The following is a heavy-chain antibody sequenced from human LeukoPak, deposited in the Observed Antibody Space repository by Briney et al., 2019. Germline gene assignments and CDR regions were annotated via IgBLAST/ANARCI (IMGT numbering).Heavy chain of an antibody. CDR3: ARDGGYYYGSGSD. Sequence: SETLSLTCTVSGFSISSDYYWSWIRQPPGKGLEWIGYIYHSGSTYYNPSLKSRVTISVDTSKNQFSLKLSSVTAADTAVYYCARDGGYYYGSGSDWGQGTLVTVSS. CDR2: IYHSGST. V-gene: IGHV4-30-4*01. J-gene: IGHJ4*02. D-gene: IGHD3-10*01. CDR1: GFSISSDYY.